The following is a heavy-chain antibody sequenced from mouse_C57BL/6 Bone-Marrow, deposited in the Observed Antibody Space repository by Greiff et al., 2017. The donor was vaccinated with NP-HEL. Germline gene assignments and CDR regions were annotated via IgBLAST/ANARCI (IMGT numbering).Heavy chain of an antibody. J-gene: IGHJ4*01. D-gene: IGHD1-1*01. Sequence: EVQLVESGGGLVKPGGSLKLSCAASGFTFSDYGMHWVRQAPEKGLEWVAYISGGSSTIYYAATVKGRFTISRDNAKNTLFLQMTSLRSEDTAMYYCARPTVYAIDYWGQGTSVTVSS. CDR3: ARPTVYAIDY. CDR1: GFTFSDYG. CDR2: ISGGSSTI. V-gene: IGHV5-17*01.